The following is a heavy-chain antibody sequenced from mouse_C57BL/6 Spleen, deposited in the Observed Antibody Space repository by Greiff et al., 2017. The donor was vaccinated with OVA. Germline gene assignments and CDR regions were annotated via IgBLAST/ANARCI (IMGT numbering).Heavy chain of an antibody. Sequence: QVQLQQPGAELVMPGASVKLSCKASGYTFTSSWMHWVKQRPGQGLEWIGEIDPSDSYTNYNQKFKGKSTLTVDKSSSTAYMQLSSLTSEDSAVYYCARGYDGGFAYWGQGTLVTVSA. V-gene: IGHV1-69*01. CDR2: IDPSDSYT. CDR3: ARGYDGGFAY. D-gene: IGHD2-2*01. CDR1: GYTFTSSW. J-gene: IGHJ3*01.